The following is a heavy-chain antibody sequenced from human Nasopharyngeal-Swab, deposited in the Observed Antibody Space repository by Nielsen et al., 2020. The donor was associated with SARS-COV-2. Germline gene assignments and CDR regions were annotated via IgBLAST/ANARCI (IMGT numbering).Heavy chain of an antibody. CDR2: IKEDGSEQ. V-gene: IGHV3-7*05. J-gene: IGHJ1*01. D-gene: IGHD6-13*01. Sequence: GESLKISCAASGFPFRNYYMTWVRQAPGKGLEWVASIKEDGSEQYYVDSVKGRFTISRDNAKNSLYLQMNSLRDEDTAVYYCATSGSWCFQVWGQGTLVTVS. CDR3: ATSGSWCFQV. CDR1: GFPFRNYY.